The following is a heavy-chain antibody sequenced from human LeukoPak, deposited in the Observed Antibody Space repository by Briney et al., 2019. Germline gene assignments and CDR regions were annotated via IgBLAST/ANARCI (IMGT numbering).Heavy chain of an antibody. D-gene: IGHD2-15*01. CDR1: GGSISSGSYY. V-gene: IGHV4-61*02. CDR2: IYTSGST. Sequence: PSETLSLTCTVSGGSISSGSYYWSWIRQPAGKGLEWIGRIYTSGSTNYNPSLKSRVTISVDTSKNQFSLKLSSVTAADTAVYYCAREGGIDCSGGSCYSRIGFDPWGQGTLVTVSS. CDR3: AREGGIDCSGGSCYSRIGFDP. J-gene: IGHJ5*02.